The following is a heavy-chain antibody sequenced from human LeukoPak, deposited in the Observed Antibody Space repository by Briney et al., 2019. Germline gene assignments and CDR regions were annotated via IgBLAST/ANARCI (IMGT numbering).Heavy chain of an antibody. Sequence: PSETLSLTCTVSGGSISSSSYYWGWIRQPPGKGLEWIGSIYYSGSTYYNPSLKSRVTISVDTSKNQFSLKLSSVTAADTAVYYCARELEYDFWSGSRHGQLDYWGQGTLVTVYS. J-gene: IGHJ4*02. V-gene: IGHV4-39*07. D-gene: IGHD3-3*01. CDR1: GGSISSSSYY. CDR2: IYYSGST. CDR3: ARELEYDFWSGSRHGQLDY.